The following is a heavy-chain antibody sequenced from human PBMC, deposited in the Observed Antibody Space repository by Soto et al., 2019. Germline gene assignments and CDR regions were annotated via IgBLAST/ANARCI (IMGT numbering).Heavy chain of an antibody. V-gene: IGHV4-31*03. Sequence: SETLSLTCSVSGYSVSSGDFYWSWIRQHPGKGLEWLGFIDPTGGDHYNPSLKSRLNILIDTSNNQFSLRLNSVTAADTAVYYCATGQVAGPQADAAYLEYWGLGLLVHVFS. CDR3: ATGQVAGPQADAAYLEY. D-gene: IGHD6-19*01. CDR2: IDPTGGD. CDR1: GYSVSSGDFY. J-gene: IGHJ4*02.